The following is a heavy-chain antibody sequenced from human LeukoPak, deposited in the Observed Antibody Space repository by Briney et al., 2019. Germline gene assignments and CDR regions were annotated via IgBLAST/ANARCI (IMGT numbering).Heavy chain of an antibody. CDR3: ARVCCYFDSGSKPNWFDP. CDR2: ISSSSSTI. J-gene: IGHJ5*02. V-gene: IGHV3-48*04. Sequence: GGSLRLSCAASRFTFSSYSMNWVRQAPGKGLEWVSYISSSSSTIYYADSVKGRFTISRDNAKNSLYLQMNSLRAEDTAVYYCARVCCYFDSGSKPNWFDPWGQGTLVTVSS. CDR1: RFTFSSYS. D-gene: IGHD3-10*01.